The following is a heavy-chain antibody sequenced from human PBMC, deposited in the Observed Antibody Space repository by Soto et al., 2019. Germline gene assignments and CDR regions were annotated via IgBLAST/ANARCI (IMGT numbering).Heavy chain of an antibody. CDR1: GFTFSSYG. J-gene: IGHJ4*02. Sequence: QVQLVESGGGVVQPGRSLRLSCAASGFTFSSYGMHWVRQALGKGLEWVTVISYDGSNKYYADSVKGRFTISRDNSKNTLYLQMNSLRAEDTAVYYCARAGGLLLDYWGQGTLVTVSS. D-gene: IGHD2-15*01. V-gene: IGHV3-30*03. CDR2: ISYDGSNK. CDR3: ARAGGLLLDY.